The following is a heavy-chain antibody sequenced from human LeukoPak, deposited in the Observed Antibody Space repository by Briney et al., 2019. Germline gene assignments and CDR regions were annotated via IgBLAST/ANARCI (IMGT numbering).Heavy chain of an antibody. CDR2: INHSGST. J-gene: IGHJ4*02. CDR1: GGSFSGYY. V-gene: IGHV4-34*01. CDR3: ARRKDYYFDY. Sequence: SETLSLTCAVYGGSFSGYYWSWIRQPPGKGLEWIGEINHSGSTNYNPSLKSRVTISVDTSKNQFSLKLSSVTAADTAVYYCARRKDYYFDYWGQGTLATVSS.